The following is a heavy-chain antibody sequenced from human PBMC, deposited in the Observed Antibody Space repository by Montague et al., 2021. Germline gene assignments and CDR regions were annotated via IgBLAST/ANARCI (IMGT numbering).Heavy chain of an antibody. V-gene: IGHV4-59*13. CDR2: IFYSGST. D-gene: IGHD2-21*01. CDR1: GGSISSYY. J-gene: IGHJ3*02. Sequence: SETLSLTCTVSGGSISSYYWSWIRQSPGEGLEWIGYIFYSGSTNYNPSLKSRVTISEDTSKNQFSLRLSSVTAADTAVYYCARSMRGTRRVARLVYAFDIWGQGTMVTVSS. CDR3: ARSMRGTRRVARLVYAFDI.